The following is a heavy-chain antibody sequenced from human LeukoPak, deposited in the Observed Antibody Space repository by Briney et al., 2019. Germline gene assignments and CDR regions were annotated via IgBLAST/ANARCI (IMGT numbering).Heavy chain of an antibody. CDR3: ARHGPRWLQLCGFDY. CDR2: INHSGST. J-gene: IGHJ4*02. Sequence: SETLSLTCAVYGGSFSGYYWSWIRQPPGKGLEWIGEINHSGSTNYNPSLKSRVTISVDTSKNQFSLKLSSVTAADTAVYYCARHGPRWLQLCGFDYWGQGTLVTVSS. CDR1: GGSFSGYY. V-gene: IGHV4-34*01. D-gene: IGHD5-24*01.